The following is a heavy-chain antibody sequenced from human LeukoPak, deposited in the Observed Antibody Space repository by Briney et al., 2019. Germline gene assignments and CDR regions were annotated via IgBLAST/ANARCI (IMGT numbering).Heavy chain of an antibody. CDR2: IIPIFGTA. V-gene: IGHV1-69*13. Sequence: ASVKVSCKASGYTFTSYGISWVRQAPGQGLEWMGGIIPIFGTANYAQKFQGRVTITADESTSTAYMELSSLRSEDTAVYYCARAAPYGENFDYWGQGTLVTVSS. CDR3: ARAAPYGENFDY. CDR1: GYTFTSYG. D-gene: IGHD4-17*01. J-gene: IGHJ4*02.